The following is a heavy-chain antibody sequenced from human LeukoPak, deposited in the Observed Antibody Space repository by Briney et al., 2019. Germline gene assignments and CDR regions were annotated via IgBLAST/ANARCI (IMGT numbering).Heavy chain of an antibody. CDR3: ARGRMVRGAPPDY. Sequence: ASVKVSCKASGYTFTSYAMHWVRQAPGQRLEWMEWINAGNGNTKYSQKFQGRVTITRDTSASTAYMELSSLRSEDTAVYYCARGRMVRGAPPDYWGQGTLVTVSS. CDR2: INAGNGNT. CDR1: GYTFTSYA. V-gene: IGHV1-3*01. D-gene: IGHD3-10*01. J-gene: IGHJ4*02.